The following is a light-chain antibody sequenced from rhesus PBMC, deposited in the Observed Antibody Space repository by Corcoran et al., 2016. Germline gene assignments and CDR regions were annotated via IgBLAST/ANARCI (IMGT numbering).Light chain of an antibody. CDR1: RSDIGSYDG. CDR2: EVN. Sequence: QAGPTQSPSVSGSPGQSVTIFCTGTRSDIGSYDGVSWYQQHPNKAPKLLIYEVNKRPSGVPDRFSGSKSGNPASLSISGLQAEDEADYHCSSYALGSVYIFGSGTRLTVL. CDR3: SSYALGSVYI. V-gene: IGLV2-19*02. J-gene: IGLJ1*01.